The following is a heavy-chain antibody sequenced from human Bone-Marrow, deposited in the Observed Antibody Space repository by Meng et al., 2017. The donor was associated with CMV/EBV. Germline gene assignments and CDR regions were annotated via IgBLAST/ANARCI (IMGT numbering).Heavy chain of an antibody. CDR2: INHSGST. J-gene: IGHJ5*02. Sequence: SGYDWSWIRQPPGKGLEWIGEINHSGSTNYNPSLKRRVTISVDTSKNQFSLKLSSVTAADTAVYYCARLVGGITIFGVVIHNWFDPWGQGTLVTVSS. CDR1: SGYD. CDR3: ARLVGGITIFGVVIHNWFDP. D-gene: IGHD3-3*01. V-gene: IGHV4-34*01.